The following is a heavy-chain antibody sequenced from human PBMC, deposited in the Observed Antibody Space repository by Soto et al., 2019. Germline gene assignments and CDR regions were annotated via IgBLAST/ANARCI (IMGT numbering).Heavy chain of an antibody. D-gene: IGHD4-4*01. CDR1: GGSINTATHS. V-gene: IGHV4-30-2*01. J-gene: IGHJ4*02. CDR2: IYHSGST. CDR3: ARGGGVTTTADDY. Sequence: QLQLQESGSGLVKPSQTLSLTCAVSGGSINTATHSWSWIRQPPGKGLEWIGYIYHSGSTYYNPSAQSRVPISKAHSNDQLSRRLGSVTAADTAVYYCARGGGVTTTADDYWGQGILVTVSS.